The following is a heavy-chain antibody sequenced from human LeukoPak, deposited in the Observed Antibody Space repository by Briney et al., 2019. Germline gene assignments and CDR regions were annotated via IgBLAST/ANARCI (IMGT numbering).Heavy chain of an antibody. V-gene: IGHV3-48*01. D-gene: IGHD4-11*01. CDR3: ARLAGVHDYSNYGQFDY. CDR2: ISSSSSTI. CDR1: GFTFSSYS. Sequence: GGSLRLSCAASGFTFSSYSMNWVRQAPGKGLEWVSYISSSSSTIYCADSVKGRFTISRDNAKNSLYLQMNNLRAEDTAVYYCARLAGVHDYSNYGQFDYWGQGTLVTVSS. J-gene: IGHJ4*02.